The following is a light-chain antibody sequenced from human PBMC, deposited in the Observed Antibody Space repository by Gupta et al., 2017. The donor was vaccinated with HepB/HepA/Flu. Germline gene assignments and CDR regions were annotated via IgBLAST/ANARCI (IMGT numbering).Light chain of an antibody. V-gene: IGLV3-19*01. J-gene: IGLJ2*01. CDR2: GTT. CDR3: NSRDSSGNHLGVV. Sequence: SSELTQDPAVSVALGQTVRITCQGDSLRSYYASWYQQKPGQAPVLVIYGTTNRPSGIPDRFSGSSSGNTASLTITGAQAEDEADYYCNSRDSSGNHLGVVFGGGTKLTVL. CDR1: SLRSYY.